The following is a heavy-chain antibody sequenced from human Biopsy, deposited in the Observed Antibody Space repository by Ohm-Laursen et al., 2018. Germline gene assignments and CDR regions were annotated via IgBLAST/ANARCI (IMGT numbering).Heavy chain of an antibody. J-gene: IGHJ4*02. Sequence: GSLRLSCTASGFSSKTYWMNWVRQAPGKGLEWVANIRQDGKEKFYVDSVKGRFTISRDNSKNTLYLQMNNLRAEDTAVYYCAKIAFDSSGANTMRDYWGQGTLVTVFS. CDR3: AKIAFDSSGANTMRDY. CDR2: IRQDGKEK. D-gene: IGHD3-22*01. V-gene: IGHV3-7*01. CDR1: GFSSKTYW.